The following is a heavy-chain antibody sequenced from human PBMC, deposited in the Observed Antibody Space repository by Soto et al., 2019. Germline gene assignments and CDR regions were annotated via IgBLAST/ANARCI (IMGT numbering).Heavy chain of an antibody. CDR2: MNPNSGNT. J-gene: IGHJ6*03. D-gene: IGHD2-2*01. CDR3: ARGGVPAAIGVMGYHYYMDV. V-gene: IGHV1-8*01. CDR1: GYTFTSYD. Sequence: GAPVKVFCKASGYTFTSYDINWVRQATGQGLEWLGWMNPNSGNTGYAQKFQGRVTMTRNTSISTAYMELSSLRSEDTAVYYCARGGVPAAIGVMGYHYYMDVWGKGTTVTVSS.